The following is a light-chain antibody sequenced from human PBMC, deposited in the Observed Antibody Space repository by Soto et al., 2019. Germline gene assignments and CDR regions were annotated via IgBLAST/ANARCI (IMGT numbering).Light chain of an antibody. J-gene: IGKJ1*01. Sequence: IQMTQSPSSLSASVGDRVTITCRASQSISNYLNWYQQKPGKAPKLLIYAASSLQSGVPSRFTGSGSGTDFTLTINSLQPEDFATYYCQQSYSTPRTFGQGTKVDIK. CDR3: QQSYSTPRT. CDR2: AAS. CDR1: QSISNY. V-gene: IGKV1-39*01.